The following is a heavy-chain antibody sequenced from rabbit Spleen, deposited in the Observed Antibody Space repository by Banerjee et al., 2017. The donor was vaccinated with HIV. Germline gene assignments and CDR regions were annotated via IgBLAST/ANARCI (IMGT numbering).Heavy chain of an antibody. CDR2: IYGGGGSST. Sequence: QQLEESGGDLVKPGASLTLTCTASGFSFSNNYYMCWVRQTPGKGLEWIACIYGGGGSSTAYASWAKGRFTISKTSSTTVPLQMTSLTAADTATYFCARDLVGVIGWNFYLWGQGTLVTVS. CDR1: GFSFSNNYY. D-gene: IGHD1-1*01. J-gene: IGHJ4*01. CDR3: ARDLVGVIGWNFYL. V-gene: IGHV1S40*01.